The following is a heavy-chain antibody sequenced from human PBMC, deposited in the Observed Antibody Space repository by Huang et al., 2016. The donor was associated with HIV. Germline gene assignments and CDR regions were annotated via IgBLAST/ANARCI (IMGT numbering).Heavy chain of an antibody. J-gene: IGHJ4*02. V-gene: IGHV4-39*01. CDR2: VYQSGST. CDR3: ASKHIGAAATWF. CDR1: GDFISSTNYY. D-gene: IGHD6-13*01. Sequence: QLQLQESGPGQVKPSETLSLTCTVSGDFISSTNYYWGWIRQSPGKGLEWVGSVYQSGSTNYNPSLKSRVTLSVDTSRNQFSRRLNSVTAADTAVYYCASKHIGAAATWFWGRGTQVAVSS.